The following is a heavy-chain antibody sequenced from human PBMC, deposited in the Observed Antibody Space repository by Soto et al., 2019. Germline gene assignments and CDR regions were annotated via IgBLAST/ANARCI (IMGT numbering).Heavy chain of an antibody. CDR2: ISYDGSNK. CDR1: GFTFSSYG. CDR3: AKPGGRDYYYYGMDV. V-gene: IGHV3-30*18. D-gene: IGHD3-16*01. J-gene: IGHJ6*02. Sequence: AGGSLRLSCAASGFTFSSYGMHWVRQAPGKGLEWVAVISYDGSNKYYADSVKGRFTISRDNSKNTLYLQMNSLRAEDTAVYYCAKPGGRDYYYYGMDVWGQGTTVTVSS.